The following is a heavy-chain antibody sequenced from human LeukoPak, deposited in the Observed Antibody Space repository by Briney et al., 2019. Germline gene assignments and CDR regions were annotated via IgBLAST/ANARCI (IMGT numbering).Heavy chain of an antibody. Sequence: SETLSLTCAVYGGSFSGYYWSWIRQPAGKGLEWIGRIYTSGSTNYNPSLKSRVTISVDTSKNQFSLKLSSVTAADTAVYYCARAGTYDFWSGGHDAFDIWGQGTMVTVSS. CDR2: IYTSGST. D-gene: IGHD3-3*01. CDR3: ARAGTYDFWSGGHDAFDI. J-gene: IGHJ3*02. CDR1: GGSFSGYY. V-gene: IGHV4-59*10.